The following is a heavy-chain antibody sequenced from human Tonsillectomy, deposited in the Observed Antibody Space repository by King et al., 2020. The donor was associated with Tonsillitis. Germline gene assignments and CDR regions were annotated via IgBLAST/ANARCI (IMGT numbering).Heavy chain of an antibody. Sequence: VQLVESGGGLVKPGGSLRLSCAASGFTFRSYSMNWVRQAPGRGLEWVSSISSSSSYIYYEDSVKGRFTISRDNAKNSRYLQMNSLRAEDTAVYYCARVPRITMIVVVRGAFDIWGQGTMVTVSS. D-gene: IGHD3-22*01. V-gene: IGHV3-21*01. CDR2: ISSSSSYI. CDR3: ARVPRITMIVVVRGAFDI. CDR1: GFTFRSYS. J-gene: IGHJ3*02.